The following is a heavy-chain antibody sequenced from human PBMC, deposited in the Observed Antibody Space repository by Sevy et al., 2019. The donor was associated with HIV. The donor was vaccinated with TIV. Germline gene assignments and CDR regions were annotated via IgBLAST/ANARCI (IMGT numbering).Heavy chain of an antibody. V-gene: IGHV3-23*01. J-gene: IGHJ3*02. CDR3: WTLGPWNDYYDSSGYNAFDI. CDR1: GFTFSSYA. Sequence: GGSLRLSCAASGFTFSSYAMSWVRQAPGKGLEWVSGISGSGGSTYYADSVKGRFTISRDNSKNTLYLQMNSLRAEATAVYYCWTLGPWNDYYDSSGYNAFDIWGQGTMVTVSS. D-gene: IGHD3-22*01. CDR2: ISGSGGST.